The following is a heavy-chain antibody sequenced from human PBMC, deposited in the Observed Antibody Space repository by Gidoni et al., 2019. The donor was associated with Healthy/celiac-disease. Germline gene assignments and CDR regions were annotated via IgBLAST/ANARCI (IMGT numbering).Heavy chain of an antibody. CDR2: ISGSGGST. V-gene: IGHV3-23*01. J-gene: IGHJ4*02. CDR1: GFTFSSDA. CDR3: AKDMYYYDSSGYLGGYYFDY. D-gene: IGHD3-22*01. Sequence: EVQRLASGGGLVQPGGSLRLSCAASGFTFSSDAMSWVRQAPGKGLEWVSAISGSGGSTYYADSVKGRFTISRDNSKNTLYLQMNSLRAEDTAVYYCAKDMYYYDSSGYLGGYYFDYWGQGTLVTVSS.